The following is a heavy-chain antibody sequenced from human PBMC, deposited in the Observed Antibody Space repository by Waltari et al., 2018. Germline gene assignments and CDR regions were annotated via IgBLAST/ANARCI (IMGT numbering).Heavy chain of an antibody. Sequence: QVQLVQSGAEVKKPGSSVKVSCKASGGTFSSYAISWVRQAPGQGLEWMGGIIPIFGTANYAQKFQGRVTITADKSTSTAYMELSSLRSEDTAVYYCARDLHYYDSSGPTAWGYWGQGTLVTVSS. CDR2: IIPIFGTA. CDR3: ARDLHYYDSSGPTAWGY. CDR1: GGTFSSYA. J-gene: IGHJ4*02. D-gene: IGHD3-22*01. V-gene: IGHV1-69*14.